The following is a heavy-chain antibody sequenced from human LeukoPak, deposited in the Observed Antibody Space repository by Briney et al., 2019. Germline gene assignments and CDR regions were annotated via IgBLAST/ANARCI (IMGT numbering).Heavy chain of an antibody. CDR1: GLTFSSYG. D-gene: IGHD5-24*01. CDR3: AKDRDDYFDY. V-gene: IGHV3-30*02. J-gene: IGHJ4*02. CDR2: IRYDGSNK. Sequence: GGSLRLSCAASGLTFSSYGMHWVRQAPGKGLEWVAFIRYDGSNKYYADSVKGRFTISRDNSKNTLYLQVNSLRAEDTAIYYCAKDRDDYFDYWGQGTLVTVSS.